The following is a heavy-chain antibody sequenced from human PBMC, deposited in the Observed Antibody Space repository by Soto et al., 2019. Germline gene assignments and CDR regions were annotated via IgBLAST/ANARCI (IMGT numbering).Heavy chain of an antibody. V-gene: IGHV4-59*01. D-gene: IGHD3-22*01. J-gene: IGHJ4*02. CDR1: GGSISSYY. Sequence: SETLSLTCTVSGGSISSYYWTWIRQPPGKGLEWIGYISYTGNTDYNPSLKSRVTISVDTSKNQFSLKLNSVTAADTAVYYCARIPDYYDSSGYWSPYFDYWGRGNLVTVSS. CDR3: ARIPDYYDSSGYWSPYFDY. CDR2: ISYTGNT.